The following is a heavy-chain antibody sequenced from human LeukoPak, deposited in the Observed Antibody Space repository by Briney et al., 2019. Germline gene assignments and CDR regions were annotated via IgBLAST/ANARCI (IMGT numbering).Heavy chain of an antibody. D-gene: IGHD6-13*01. V-gene: IGHV3-15*01. Sequence: KAGGSLRLSCAASGFTFSYASMSWVRQAPGKGLEWVGHIQTKNDGGTTDYAAPVKGRFTISRDDSKNTLYLQMNSLKTEDTAVYYCTTHRSYSSPPIFDYWGQGTLVTVSS. J-gene: IGHJ4*02. CDR1: GFTFSYAS. CDR3: TTHRSYSSPPIFDY. CDR2: IQTKNDGGTT.